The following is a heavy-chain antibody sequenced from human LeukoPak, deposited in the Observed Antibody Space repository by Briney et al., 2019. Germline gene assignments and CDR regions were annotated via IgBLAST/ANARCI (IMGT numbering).Heavy chain of an antibody. J-gene: IGHJ4*02. Sequence: SETLSLTCTVSGGSISSGDYYWSWIRQPPGKGLEWIGYIYYSGSTYYNPSLKSRVTISVDTSKNQFSLKLSSVTAADTAVYYCARGQGTGQEGTSRKTFDYWGQGTLVTVSS. CDR1: GGSISSGDYY. CDR3: ARGQGTGQEGTSRKTFDY. D-gene: IGHD2-8*02. CDR2: IYYSGST. V-gene: IGHV4-30-4*01.